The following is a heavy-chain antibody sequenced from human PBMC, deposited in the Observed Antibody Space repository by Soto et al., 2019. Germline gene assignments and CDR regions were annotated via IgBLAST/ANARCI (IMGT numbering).Heavy chain of an antibody. Sequence: QVQLVQSGAEVKKPGASVKVSCKASGYTFTSYAMHWVRQAPGHRLEWMGWINAGNGNTQHSQKFQGSVTSTSDTSASTAYVEVSRLRSEDTSVYYCAGDGGRNWFDRWGQGTLVTVSS. CDR1: GYTFTSYA. J-gene: IGHJ5*02. CDR2: INAGNGNT. V-gene: IGHV1-3*01. CDR3: AGDGGRNWFDR. D-gene: IGHD6-25*01.